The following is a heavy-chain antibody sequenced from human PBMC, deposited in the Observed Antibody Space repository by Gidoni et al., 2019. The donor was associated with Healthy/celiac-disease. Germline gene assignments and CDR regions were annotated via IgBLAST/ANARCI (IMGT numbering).Heavy chain of an antibody. J-gene: IGHJ4*02. CDR1: GYTFTSYY. V-gene: IGHV1-46*03. CDR3: AREGVEWELLGVDY. Sequence: QVQLVQSGAEVKKRGASVKVSCTPSGYTFTSYYMHWVRQAPVQGLEWMGIINPSGGSTSYAQKFQGRVTMTRDTSTSTVYMELSSLRSEDTAVYYCAREGVEWELLGVDYWGQGTLVTVSS. CDR2: INPSGGST. D-gene: IGHD1-26*01.